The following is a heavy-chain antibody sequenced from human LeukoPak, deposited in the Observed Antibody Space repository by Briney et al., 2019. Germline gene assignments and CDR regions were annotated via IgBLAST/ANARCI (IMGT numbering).Heavy chain of an antibody. J-gene: IGHJ4*02. V-gene: IGHV4-39*07. CDR1: GGSISSSSYY. Sequence: PSETLSLTCTVSGGSISSSSYYWGWIRQPPGKGLEWIGSIYYSGSTNYNPSLKSRVTISVDTSKNQFSLKLSSVTAADTAVYYCARGPTVTTSPFDYWGQGTLVTVSS. CDR3: ARGPTVTTSPFDY. D-gene: IGHD4-17*01. CDR2: IYYSGST.